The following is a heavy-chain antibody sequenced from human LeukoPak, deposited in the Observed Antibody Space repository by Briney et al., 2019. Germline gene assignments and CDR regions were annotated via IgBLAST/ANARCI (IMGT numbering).Heavy chain of an antibody. CDR2: ISSSSSYI. D-gene: IGHD5-12*01. CDR3: ARGPSGYHNT. V-gene: IGHV3-21*01. CDR1: GFTFSSYS. Sequence: GGSLRLSCAASGFTFSSYSMNWVRQAPGKGLEWVSSISSSSSYIYYADSVKGRFTVSRDNAKNSLYLQMNSLRAEDTAVYYCARGPSGYHNTGGQGTLVTVSS. J-gene: IGHJ4*02.